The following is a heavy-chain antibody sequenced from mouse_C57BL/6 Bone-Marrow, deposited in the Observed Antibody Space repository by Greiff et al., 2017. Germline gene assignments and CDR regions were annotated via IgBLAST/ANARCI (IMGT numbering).Heavy chain of an antibody. CDR3: AREDSNYPFDY. J-gene: IGHJ2*01. CDR2: ISYDGSN. V-gene: IGHV3-6*01. D-gene: IGHD2-5*01. CDR1: GYSITSGYY. Sequence: EVQLVESGPGLVKPSQSLSLTCSVTGYSITSGYYWNWIRQFPGNKLEWMGYISYDGSNNYNPSLKNRISITRDTSKNQFFLKLNSVTTEDTATYYCAREDSNYPFDYWGQGTTLTVSS.